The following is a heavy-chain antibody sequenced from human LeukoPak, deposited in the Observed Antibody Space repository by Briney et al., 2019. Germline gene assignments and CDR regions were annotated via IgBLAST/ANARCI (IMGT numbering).Heavy chain of an antibody. CDR2: INACNGDT. CDR1: GYTFTNYV. D-gene: IGHD2-21*02. Sequence: ASVKVSCKASGYTFTNYVVHWVRQAPGQRPEWMGDINACNGDTKYSKNFQDRVTITRDTYASTAYMEVSSLTSGDTGLYFCVREDCAADDCYPGGYWGEGTLGTVSS. CDR3: VREDCAADDCYPGGY. V-gene: IGHV1-3*01. J-gene: IGHJ4*02.